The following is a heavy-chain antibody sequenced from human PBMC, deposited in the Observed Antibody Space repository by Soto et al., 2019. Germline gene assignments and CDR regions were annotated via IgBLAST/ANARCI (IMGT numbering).Heavy chain of an antibody. V-gene: IGHV4-39*01. D-gene: IGHD2-21*02. J-gene: IGHJ1*01. Sequence: SETLSHTCAVAGGSLSSSAYSWGRIRQPPGKGLEWIGSIYYSGSAYYNPSLKSRVTMSVDTSKNQFSLKLTSVTAADTAVYYCADGLHCGGDCPISEYFHHWGQGTLVTVAS. CDR2: IYYSGSA. CDR1: GGSLSSSAYS. CDR3: ADGLHCGGDCPISEYFHH.